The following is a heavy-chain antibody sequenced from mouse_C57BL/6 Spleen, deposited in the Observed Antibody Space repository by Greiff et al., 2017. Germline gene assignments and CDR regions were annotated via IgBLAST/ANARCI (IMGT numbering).Heavy chain of an antibody. CDR3: VREWGSITTVVADFDY. CDR2: IRSKSSNYAT. V-gene: IGHV10-3*01. D-gene: IGHD1-1*01. CDR1: GFTFNTYA. J-gene: IGHJ2*01. Sequence: EVKLMESGGGLVQPKGSLKLSCAASGFTFNTYAMHWVRQAPGKGLEWVARIRSKSSNYATYYADSVKDRFTISRDDSQSMLYLQMNNLKTEDTAMYYGVREWGSITTVVADFDYWGQGTTLTVSS.